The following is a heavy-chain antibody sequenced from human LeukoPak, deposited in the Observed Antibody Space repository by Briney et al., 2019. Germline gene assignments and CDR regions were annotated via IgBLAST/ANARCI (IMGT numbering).Heavy chain of an antibody. J-gene: IGHJ4*02. CDR3: ARDPSDYGDYMFDY. CDR2: TWYDGSSN. CDR1: GFILNNYG. D-gene: IGHD4-17*01. Sequence: GRSLRLSCAMSGFILNNYGMHWVRQPPGKGLEWVAFTWYDGSSNYYADSVAGRFTISRDNSKKKVFLQMNNVRVEDTAVYYCARDPSDYGDYMFDYWGQGTLVTVSS. V-gene: IGHV3-33*01.